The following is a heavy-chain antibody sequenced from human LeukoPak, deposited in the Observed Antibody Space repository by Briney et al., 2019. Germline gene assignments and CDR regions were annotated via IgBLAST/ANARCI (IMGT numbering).Heavy chain of an antibody. D-gene: IGHD3-3*01. V-gene: IGHV4-61*02. Sequence: PSETLSLTCTVSGGSISSGSYYWSWIRQPAGKGLEWIGRIYTSGSTNYNPSLKSRVTISVDTSKNQLSLKLSSVTAADTAVYYCARVKPGITIFGVYNAFDIWGQGTMVTVSS. CDR1: GGSISSGSYY. J-gene: IGHJ3*02. CDR2: IYTSGST. CDR3: ARVKPGITIFGVYNAFDI.